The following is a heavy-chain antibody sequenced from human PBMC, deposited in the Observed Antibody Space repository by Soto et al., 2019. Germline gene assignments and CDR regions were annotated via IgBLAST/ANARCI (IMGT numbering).Heavy chain of an antibody. D-gene: IGHD4-17*01. CDR3: ARHANPYGDYGSHYYYYMDV. CDR1: GGSISSYY. CDR2: IYYSGST. V-gene: IGHV4-59*08. J-gene: IGHJ6*03. Sequence: SETLSLTCTVSGGSISSYYWSWIRQPPGKGLEWIGYIYYSGSTNYNPSLKSRVTISVDTSKNQFSLKLSSVTAADTAVYYCARHANPYGDYGSHYYYYMDVWGKGTTVTVSS.